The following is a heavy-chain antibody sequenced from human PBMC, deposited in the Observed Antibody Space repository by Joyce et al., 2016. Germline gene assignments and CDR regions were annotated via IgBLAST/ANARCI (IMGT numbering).Heavy chain of an antibody. V-gene: IGHV4-34*01. CDR2: INHSGDN. D-gene: IGHD6-6*01. J-gene: IGHJ6*02. Sequence: QVQLQQWGAGLLKPSETLSLTCAVYGGSFGDFYWSWIRQVPGKGLEWLGEINHSGDNTYNPTLKGRVTRSVDASKNEFSLKLSSVTAADTGVYHCASAGSIAGRIHNHGLDVWGQGTTVTVSS. CDR3: ASAGSIAGRIHNHGLDV. CDR1: GGSFGDFY.